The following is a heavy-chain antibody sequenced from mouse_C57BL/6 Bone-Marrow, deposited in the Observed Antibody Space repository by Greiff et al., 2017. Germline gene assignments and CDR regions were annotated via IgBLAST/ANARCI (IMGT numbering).Heavy chain of an antibody. J-gene: IGHJ2*01. CDR3: TTPYYYGSSFPFDY. Sequence: EVKLVESGAELVRPGASVKLSCTASGFNIKDDYMHWVKQRPEQGLEWIGWIDPENGDTEYASKFQGKATITADTSSNTAYLQLSRLTSEDTAVYYCTTPYYYGSSFPFDYWGQGTTLTVSS. V-gene: IGHV14-4*01. CDR1: GFNIKDDY. CDR2: IDPENGDT. D-gene: IGHD1-1*01.